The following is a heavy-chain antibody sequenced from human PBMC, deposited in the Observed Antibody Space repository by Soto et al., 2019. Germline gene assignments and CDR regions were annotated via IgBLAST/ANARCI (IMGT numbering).Heavy chain of an antibody. J-gene: IGHJ4*02. CDR2: FDPEDGET. V-gene: IGHV1-24*01. CDR3: ATAVRITMIVVGFDY. Sequence: ASVKVSCKVSGYTLTELSMHWVRQAPGKGLEWMGGFDPEDGETIYAQKFQGRVTMTEDTSTDTAYMELSSLRSEDTAVYYCATAVRITMIVVGFDYWGQGTLVTVSS. CDR1: GYTLTELS. D-gene: IGHD3-22*01.